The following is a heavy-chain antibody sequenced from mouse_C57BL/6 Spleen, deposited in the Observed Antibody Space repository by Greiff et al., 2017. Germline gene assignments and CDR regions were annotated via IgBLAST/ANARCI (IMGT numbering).Heavy chain of an antibody. J-gene: IGHJ2*01. CDR2: IHPNSGST. Sequence: QVQLKQPGAELVKPGASVKLSCKASGYTFTSYWMHWVKQRPGQGLEWIGMIHPNSGSTNYNEKFKSKATLTVDKSSSTAYMQLSSLTSEDSAVXDCAPTDYYGSSNFDYWGQGTTLTVAS. CDR1: GYTFTSYW. D-gene: IGHD1-1*01. CDR3: APTDYYGSSNFDY. V-gene: IGHV1-64*01.